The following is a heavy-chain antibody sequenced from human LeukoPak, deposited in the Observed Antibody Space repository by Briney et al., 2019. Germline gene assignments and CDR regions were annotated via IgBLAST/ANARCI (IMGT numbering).Heavy chain of an antibody. V-gene: IGHV1-69*13. J-gene: IGHJ4*02. D-gene: IGHD3-22*01. CDR1: GGTFSSYA. CDR2: IIPIFGTA. CDR3: ARGDYYDSSGYYYVDY. Sequence: SVKVSCKASGGTFSSYAISWVRQAPGQGLEWMGGIIPIFGTANYAQKFQGRVTITADESTSTAYMELSSLRSEDTAVYYCARGDYYDSSGYYYVDYWGQGTLVTVSS.